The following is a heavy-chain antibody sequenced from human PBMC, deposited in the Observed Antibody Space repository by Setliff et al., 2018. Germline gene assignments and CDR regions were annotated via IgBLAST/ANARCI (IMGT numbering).Heavy chain of an antibody. D-gene: IGHD3-16*02. Sequence: SETLSLTCTVSGGSISSGSYYWSWIRQPAGKGLEWIGRIYTSGSTNYNPSLKSRVTISVDTSKNQFSLNLSSLTAADPAVYYCARDLYDYVWGSYRFFHYFDYWGQGTLVTV. V-gene: IGHV4-61*02. CDR3: ARDLYDYVWGSYRFFHYFDY. J-gene: IGHJ4*02. CDR2: IYTSGST. CDR1: GGSISSGSYY.